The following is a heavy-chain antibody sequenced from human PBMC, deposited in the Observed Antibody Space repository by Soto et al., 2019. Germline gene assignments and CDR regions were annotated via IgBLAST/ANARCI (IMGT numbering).Heavy chain of an antibody. Sequence: GGSLRLSCAASGFTFSSYGMHWVRQAPGKGLEWVAVIWYDGSNKYYADSVKGRFTISRDNSKNTLYLQMNSLRAEDTAVYYCATSASQQESWIQLLFDYWGQGTLVTVSS. D-gene: IGHD5-18*01. J-gene: IGHJ4*02. CDR1: GFTFSSYG. CDR2: IWYDGSNK. V-gene: IGHV3-33*01. CDR3: ATSASQQESWIQLLFDY.